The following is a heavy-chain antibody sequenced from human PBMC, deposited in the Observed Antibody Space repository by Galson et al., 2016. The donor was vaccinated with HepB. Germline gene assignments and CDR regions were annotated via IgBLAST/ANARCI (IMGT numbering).Heavy chain of an antibody. Sequence: SLRLSCAASGFTFNTYAMHWVRQPPAPGKGLEYVSAISNGGTTYYAESVKGRFTISRDNSKNMLYLQMGSLRPEDMAVYYCARSNLLVPAAILRYGLDGWGQRTTVTVSS. CDR1: GFTFNTYA. D-gene: IGHD2-2*01. CDR2: ISNGGTT. V-gene: IGHV3-64*02. CDR3: ARSNLLVPAAILRYGLDG. J-gene: IGHJ6*02.